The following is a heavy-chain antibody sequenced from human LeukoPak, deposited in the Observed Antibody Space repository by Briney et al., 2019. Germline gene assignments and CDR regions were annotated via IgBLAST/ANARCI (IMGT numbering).Heavy chain of an antibody. CDR1: GSTFSSYG. Sequence: GGSLRLSCVASGSTFSSYGMHWVRQAPGKGLEWVAFIRHDGSNKNYADSVKGRFTISRENSKNTLYLQMNSLRAEDTAVYYCGPGDWFDPWGQGTLVTASS. J-gene: IGHJ5*02. CDR3: GPGDWFDP. CDR2: IRHDGSNK. V-gene: IGHV3-30*02.